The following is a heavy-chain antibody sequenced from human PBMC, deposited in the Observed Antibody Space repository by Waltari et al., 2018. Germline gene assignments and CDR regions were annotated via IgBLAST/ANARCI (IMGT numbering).Heavy chain of an antibody. J-gene: IGHJ5*02. V-gene: IGHV1-8*03. CDR2: MNPNSGNT. CDR1: GERGRREE. D-gene: IGHD3-10*01. CDR3: ARVGLPVSDWFDP. Sequence: GQRAQEGGEGKKEGEGGKGEGKARGERGRREERKGGRQATGQGLEWMGWMNPNSGNTGYAREFQGRVTITRNASISTAYMELSSLRSEDTAVYYCARVGLPVSDWFDPWGQGPLVTVSS.